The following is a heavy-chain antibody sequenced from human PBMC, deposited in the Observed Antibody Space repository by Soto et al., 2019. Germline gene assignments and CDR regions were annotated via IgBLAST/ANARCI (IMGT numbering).Heavy chain of an antibody. V-gene: IGHV3-30*18. J-gene: IGHJ4*02. CDR2: ISNDGSYQ. D-gene: IGHD2-8*02. CDR3: AKDFIRYCSSVTCHIFDV. CDR1: GFSFSTYA. Sequence: QVQLVESGGGVVQSGRSLRLSCEASGFSFSTYAIHWVRQAPGRGLEWVAVISNDGSYQHYADSVKGRFTISTDKSKNTVLLQMTGLTSEYSAVYYCAKDFIRYCSSVTCHIFDVWGRGTLVTVPS.